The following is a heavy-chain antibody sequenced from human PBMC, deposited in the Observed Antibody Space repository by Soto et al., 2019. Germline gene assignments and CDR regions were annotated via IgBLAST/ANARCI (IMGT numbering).Heavy chain of an antibody. CDR3: ARCYGSGSSYYYYYGMDV. Sequence: SETLSLTCAVSGGSISSSNWWSWVRQPPGKGLEWIGEIYHSGSTNYNPSLKSRVTISVDKSKNQFSLKLSSVTTADTAVYYCARCYGSGSSYYYYYGMDVWGQGTTVTVSS. V-gene: IGHV4-4*02. D-gene: IGHD3-10*01. J-gene: IGHJ6*02. CDR1: GGSISSSNW. CDR2: IYHSGST.